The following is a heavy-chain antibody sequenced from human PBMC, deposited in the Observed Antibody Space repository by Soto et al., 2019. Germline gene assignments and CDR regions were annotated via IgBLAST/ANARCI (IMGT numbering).Heavy chain of an antibody. J-gene: IGHJ2*01. Sequence: PGGSLRLSCAASGFTFSSYAMSWVRQAPGKGLEWVSTISGSGGSTYYADSVKGRFTISRANSKNTLYLQMNSLRAEDTALYYCAKDASSGITSFDLWGRGTLVTVSS. CDR2: ISGSGGST. D-gene: IGHD3-3*01. CDR3: AKDASSGITSFDL. V-gene: IGHV3-23*01. CDR1: GFTFSSYA.